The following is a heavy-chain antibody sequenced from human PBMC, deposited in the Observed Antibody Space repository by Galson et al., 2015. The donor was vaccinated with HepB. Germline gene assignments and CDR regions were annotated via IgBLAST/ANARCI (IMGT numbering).Heavy chain of an antibody. CDR2: IRSKAKSYET. V-gene: IGHV3-73*01. CDR3: SCWPITMTSVLTA. Sequence: SLRLSCAAPGFSFSGSAMHWVRQASGKGLEWVGLIRSKAKSYETVYAASVKGRFTISRDDSKNTAYLQMNNLKSEDTAVYYCSCWPITMTSVLTAWGQGTLVPVSS. J-gene: IGHJ4*02. CDR1: GFSFSGSA. D-gene: IGHD4/OR15-4a*01.